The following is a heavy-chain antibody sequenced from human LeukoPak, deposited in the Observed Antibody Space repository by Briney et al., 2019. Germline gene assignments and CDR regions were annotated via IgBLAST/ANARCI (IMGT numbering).Heavy chain of an antibody. CDR2: TNPNSGNT. V-gene: IGHV1-8*01. CDR1: GYTFTSYD. Sequence: ASVKVSCKASGYTFTSYDINWVRQATGQGLEWMGWTNPNSGNTGYAQKFQGRVTMTRNTSISTAYMELSSLRSEDTAVYYCARGRGIVATIYYYYYGMDVWGQGTTVTVSS. CDR3: ARGRGIVATIYYYYYGMDV. D-gene: IGHD5-12*01. J-gene: IGHJ6*02.